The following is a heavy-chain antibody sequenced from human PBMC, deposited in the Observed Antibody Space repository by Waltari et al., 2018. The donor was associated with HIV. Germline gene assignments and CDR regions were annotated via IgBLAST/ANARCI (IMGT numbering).Heavy chain of an antibody. CDR1: GGSFSGYY. CDR3: ARAYSNYVPIYYYYYGMDV. J-gene: IGHJ6*02. CDR2: INHSGST. V-gene: IGHV4-34*01. Sequence: QVQLQQWGAGLLKPSETLSLTCAVYGGSFSGYYWSWIRQPPGKGLEWIGEINHSGSTNYNPSLKSRVTISVDTSKNQFSLKLSSVTAADTAVYYCARAYSNYVPIYYYYYGMDVWGQGTTVTVSS. D-gene: IGHD4-4*01.